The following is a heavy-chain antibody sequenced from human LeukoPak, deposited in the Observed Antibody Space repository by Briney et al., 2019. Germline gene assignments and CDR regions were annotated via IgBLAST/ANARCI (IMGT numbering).Heavy chain of an antibody. D-gene: IGHD3-22*01. V-gene: IGHV3-30-3*01. CDR1: GFAFSNFC. J-gene: IGHJ3*02. Sequence: PGGSLRLSCAASGFAFSNFCMHWVRQAPGKGLEWVAVISYYGSDEYYADSLQGRFTISRDNSKNTLYLQMNSLRVEDTAVYYCARAFYYESSGLWGGAFDTWGQGTMVTVSS. CDR2: ISYYGSDE. CDR3: ARAFYYESSGLWGGAFDT.